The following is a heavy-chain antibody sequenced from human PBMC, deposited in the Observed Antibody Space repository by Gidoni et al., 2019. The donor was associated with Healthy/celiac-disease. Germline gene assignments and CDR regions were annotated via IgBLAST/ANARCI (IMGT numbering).Heavy chain of an antibody. Sequence: EVQLLESGGGLVQPGGSLRLSCSASGFTFSSYAMSWVRQAPGKGLEWVSAISGSGGSKYYADSVKGRFTISRDNSKNTLYLQMNSLRAEDTAVYYCAKDKQWNNYFDYWGQGTLVTVSS. CDR3: AKDKQWNNYFDY. J-gene: IGHJ4*02. D-gene: IGHD6-19*01. CDR1: GFTFSSYA. V-gene: IGHV3-23*01. CDR2: ISGSGGSK.